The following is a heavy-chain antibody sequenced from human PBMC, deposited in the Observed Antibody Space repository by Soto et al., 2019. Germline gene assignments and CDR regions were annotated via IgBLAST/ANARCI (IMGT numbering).Heavy chain of an antibody. CDR2: ISSSSTYI. J-gene: IGHJ5*02. V-gene: IGHV3-21*01. Sequence: PGGSLRLSCAASGFTFSSYSMTWVRQAPGKGLEWVSSISSSSTYIHYADSVKGRFTISRDNAKNSLYLQMNSLRDEDTAVYYCAREHSSSGLNWFDPWGQGTLVTVSS. CDR1: GFTFSSYS. CDR3: AREHSSSGLNWFDP. D-gene: IGHD6-6*01.